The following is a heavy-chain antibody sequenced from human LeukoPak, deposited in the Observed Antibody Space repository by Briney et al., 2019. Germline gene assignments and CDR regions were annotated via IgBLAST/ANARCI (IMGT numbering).Heavy chain of an antibody. Sequence: ASVKVSCKASGYTFTSYYMHWVRQAPGQGLEWMGIINPSGGSTSYAQKFQGRVTMTRDTSTSTVYMKLSSLRSEDTAVYYCARVPQYYYDSSGYWNWGQGTLVTVSS. CDR3: ARVPQYYYDSSGYWN. CDR1: GYTFTSYY. J-gene: IGHJ4*02. V-gene: IGHV1-46*01. CDR2: INPSGGST. D-gene: IGHD3-22*01.